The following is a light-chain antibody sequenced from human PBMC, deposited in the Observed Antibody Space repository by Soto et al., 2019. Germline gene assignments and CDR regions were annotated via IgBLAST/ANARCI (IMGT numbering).Light chain of an antibody. V-gene: IGLV3-1*01. J-gene: IGLJ1*01. Sequence: SYELTQPPSVSVSPGQTASITCSGDKLGNKYASWYQQKPGQSPVLVIYQDNKRPSGIPERFSGSNSGNTATLTISGTQAMDEADYYCLAWDSSTYVFGTGTKVTVL. CDR2: QDN. CDR3: LAWDSSTYV. CDR1: KLGNKY.